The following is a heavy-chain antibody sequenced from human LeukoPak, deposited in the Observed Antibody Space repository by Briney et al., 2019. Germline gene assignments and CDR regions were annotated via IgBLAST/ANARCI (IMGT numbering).Heavy chain of an antibody. CDR2: ISGSSDAM. CDR3: ARDANYGDSGLDY. D-gene: IGHD4-17*01. J-gene: IGHJ4*02. V-gene: IGHV3-48*04. CDR1: GFTFSSYS. Sequence: QPGGSLKLSCAASGFTFSSYSLNWVRQAPGKGLEWVSYISGSSDAMYYADSVKGRFTISRDNAKNSLYLQMKSLRAEDTAMYYCARDANYGDSGLDYWGQGTLVTVSS.